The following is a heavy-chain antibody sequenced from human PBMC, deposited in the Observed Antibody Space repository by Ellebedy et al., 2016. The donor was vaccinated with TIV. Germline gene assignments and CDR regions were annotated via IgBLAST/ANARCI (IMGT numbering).Heavy chain of an antibody. CDR1: DFIFNTYT. J-gene: IGHJ6*03. CDR3: ARAYTSSWSYYSYYYYMDV. D-gene: IGHD6-13*01. Sequence: GESLKISXAASDFIFNTYTMNWVRQAPGKGLEWVSSIASSGSFISYAESVKGRFTISRDNAKNSLFLQMNSLRAEDTAVYYCARAYTSSWSYYSYYYYMDVWGKGTTVTVSS. V-gene: IGHV3-21*06. CDR2: IASSGSFI.